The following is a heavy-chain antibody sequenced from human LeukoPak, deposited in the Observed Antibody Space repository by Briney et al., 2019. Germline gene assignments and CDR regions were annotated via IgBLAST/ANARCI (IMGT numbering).Heavy chain of an antibody. Sequence: KPSETLSLTCTVSGGSISSSSYYWGWIRQPPGKGLVWIGSIYYSGSTYYNPSLKSRVTISVDTSKNQFSLKLSSVTAADTAVYYCARHGDRIAAAFDYWGQGTLVTVSS. CDR2: IYYSGST. J-gene: IGHJ4*02. CDR1: GGSISSSSYY. V-gene: IGHV4-39*01. CDR3: ARHGDRIAAAFDY. D-gene: IGHD6-13*01.